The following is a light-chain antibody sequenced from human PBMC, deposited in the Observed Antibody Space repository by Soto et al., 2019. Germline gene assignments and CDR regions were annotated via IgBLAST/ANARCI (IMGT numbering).Light chain of an antibody. CDR1: QSVSIW. CDR3: QQYYGTPIT. CDR2: DAS. Sequence: DIPMTQSPSTLSASVGDRVTITCRASQSVSIWLAWYQQKPGKAPKVLIWDASRLQRGVPSRFSGSGSGTDFTLTIRSLQPEDVAVYYCQQYYGTPITFGQGTRLEIK. V-gene: IGKV1-5*01. J-gene: IGKJ5*01.